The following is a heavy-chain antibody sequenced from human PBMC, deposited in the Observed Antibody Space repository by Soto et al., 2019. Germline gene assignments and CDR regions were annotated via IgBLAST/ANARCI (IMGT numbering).Heavy chain of an antibody. CDR2: IYSGGST. D-gene: IGHD3-9*01. V-gene: IGHV3-66*01. CDR1: GFTVSSNY. CDR3: ARAPGTGYYIDNY. Sequence: GGSLRLSCAASGFTVSSNYMSWVRQAPGKGLEWVSVIYSGGSTYYADSVKGRFTISRDNSKNTLYLQMNSLRAEDTAVYYCARAPGTGYYIDNYWGQGTLVTVSS. J-gene: IGHJ4*02.